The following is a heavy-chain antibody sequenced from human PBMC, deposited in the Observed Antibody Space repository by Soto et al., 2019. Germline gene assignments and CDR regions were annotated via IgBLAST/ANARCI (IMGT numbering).Heavy chain of an antibody. V-gene: IGHV3-15*04. J-gene: IGHJ4*02. D-gene: IGHD3-16*02. CDR1: GYTFTSYY. CDR2: INPSGGTT. Sequence: SCKASGYTFTSYYMHWVRQAPGQGLEWMGVINPSGGTTDYAAPVKGRFTISRDDSKNTLYLQMNSLKTEDTAVYYCTAPDEITFGGVIVYFDYWGQGTLVTVSS. CDR3: TAPDEITFGGVIVYFDY.